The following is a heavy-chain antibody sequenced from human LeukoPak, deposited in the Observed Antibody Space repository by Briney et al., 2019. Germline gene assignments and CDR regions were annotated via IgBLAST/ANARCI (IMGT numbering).Heavy chain of an antibody. CDR2: ISAYNGNT. J-gene: IGHJ5*02. Sequence: EASVKVSCKASGYTFTSYGISWVRQAPGQGLEWMGWISAYNGNTNYAQKLQGRVTMTTDTSTSTAYMELRSLRSDDTAVYYCARVTLCSITSCYISPGNWFDPWGQGTLVTVSS. CDR1: GYTFTSYG. CDR3: ARVTLCSITSCYISPGNWFDP. D-gene: IGHD2-2*02. V-gene: IGHV1-18*01.